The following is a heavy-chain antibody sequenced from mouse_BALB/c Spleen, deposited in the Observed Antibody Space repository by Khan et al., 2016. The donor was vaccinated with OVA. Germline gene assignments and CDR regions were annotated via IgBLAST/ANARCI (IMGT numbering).Heavy chain of an antibody. J-gene: IGHJ3*01. CDR3: IRGAYSGLFAY. CDR2: IDPANGDV. Sequence: VQLKQSGADFVKPGASVKLSCTASGFNIKDTYMHWINQRPQQGLVWIGRIDPANGDVRYDPKFQDKATIAADASSNTAYLQLSSLTSDDTDVSYCIRGAYSGLFAYWGQGTLVTVSA. D-gene: IGHD2-10*01. V-gene: IGHV14-3*02. CDR1: GFNIKDTY.